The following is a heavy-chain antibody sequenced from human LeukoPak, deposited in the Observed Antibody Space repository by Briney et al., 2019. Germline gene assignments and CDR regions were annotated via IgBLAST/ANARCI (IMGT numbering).Heavy chain of an antibody. CDR1: GFTFSSYA. CDR3: ARDRGGYGGNYLDY. V-gene: IGHV3-30-3*01. D-gene: IGHD4-23*01. Sequence: GGSLRLSCAASGFTFSSYAMHWVRQAPGKGLEWVAVISYDGSNKYYADSVKGRFTISRDNSKNTLYLQMNSLRAEDTAVYYCARDRGGYGGNYLDYWGQGTLVTVSS. CDR2: ISYDGSNK. J-gene: IGHJ4*02.